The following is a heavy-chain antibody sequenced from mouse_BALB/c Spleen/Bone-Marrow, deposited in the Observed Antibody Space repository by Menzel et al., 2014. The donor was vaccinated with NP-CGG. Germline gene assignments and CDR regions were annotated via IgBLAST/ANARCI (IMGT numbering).Heavy chain of an antibody. V-gene: IGHV3-5*02. J-gene: IGHJ2*01. CDR2: IYYSGTI. CDR1: GISITTGNYR. Sequence: EVKLEESGPGLVKPSQTVSLTRTVTGISITTGNYRWSWIRQFPGNKLEWIGYIYYSGTITYNPSLTSRTTITRDTSKNQFFLEMNSLTAEDTATYYCARELYYFDYWGQGTTLTVSS. CDR3: ARELYYFDY. D-gene: IGHD3-3*01.